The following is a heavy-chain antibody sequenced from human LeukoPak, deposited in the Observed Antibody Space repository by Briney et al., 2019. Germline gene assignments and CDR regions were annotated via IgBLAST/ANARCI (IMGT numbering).Heavy chain of an antibody. J-gene: IGHJ3*02. D-gene: IGHD3-10*01. CDR2: IYYSGST. CDR3: ARVPEGGYGSGSYYNAVDI. V-gene: IGHV4-59*01. CDR1: GDSISSYY. Sequence: SETLSLTCTVSGDSISSYYWSWIRQPPGKGLEWIGYIYYSGSTNYNPSLKSRVTISVDTSKNQFSLKLSSVTAADTAVYYCARVPEGGYGSGSYYNAVDIWGQGTMVTVSS.